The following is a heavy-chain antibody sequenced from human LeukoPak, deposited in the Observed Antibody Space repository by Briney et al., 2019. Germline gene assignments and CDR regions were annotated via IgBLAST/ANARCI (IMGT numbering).Heavy chain of an antibody. CDR3: TRHVDMATIYFDY. Sequence: SETLSLTCTVSGGSISISSYYWAWIRQPPGKGLEWIGSIFYSGNTYYSPPLKSRVTISVDTSKNQFSLRLSSVTATDTSVYYCTRHVDMATIYFDYWGQGTLVTVSS. J-gene: IGHJ4*02. D-gene: IGHD5-24*01. CDR1: GGSISISSYY. CDR2: IFYSGNT. V-gene: IGHV4-39*01.